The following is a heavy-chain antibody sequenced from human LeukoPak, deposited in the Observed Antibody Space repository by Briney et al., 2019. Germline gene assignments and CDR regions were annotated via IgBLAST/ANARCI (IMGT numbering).Heavy chain of an antibody. Sequence: PGGSLRLSCEASGFTFSTYSMNWVRQAPGKGLEWVSHISSGSGTTFYADSVKGRFTISRDNSKNTLYLQMNSLRAEDTAVYYCARGIRDGYNVDWFDPWGQGTLVTVSS. CDR3: ARGIRDGYNVDWFDP. CDR2: ISSGSGTT. CDR1: GFTFSTYS. D-gene: IGHD5-24*01. V-gene: IGHV3-48*01. J-gene: IGHJ5*02.